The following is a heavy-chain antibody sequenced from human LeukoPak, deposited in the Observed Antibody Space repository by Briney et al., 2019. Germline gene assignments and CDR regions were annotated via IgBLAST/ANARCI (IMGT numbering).Heavy chain of an antibody. V-gene: IGHV3-30*02. CDR1: GFTFSSYG. D-gene: IGHD3-9*01. J-gene: IGHJ4*02. Sequence: GGSLRLSCAASGFTFSSYGMHWVRQAPGKGLEWVVFIRYDGNNKFYADSVKGRFTISRDNSKNTLYLQMNSLRPEDTAVYYCARDRHVYYDILTGYASYFEYWGQGAPVTVSS. CDR2: IRYDGNNK. CDR3: ARDRHVYYDILTGYASYFEY.